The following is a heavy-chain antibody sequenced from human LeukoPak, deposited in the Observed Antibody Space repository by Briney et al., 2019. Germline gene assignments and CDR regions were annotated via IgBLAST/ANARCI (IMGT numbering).Heavy chain of an antibody. V-gene: IGHV4-59*01. CDR1: GDSISYFY. D-gene: IGHD7-27*01. CDR3: ASNTGTVFDY. Sequence: SETLSLTCSVSGDSISYFYWSWIRQAAGKGLEWIGYVYYTGSTEYNPSLRSRVTISLDLSKHQFSLNLASVTAADTAVYHCASNTGTVFDYWGQGALVTVSS. CDR2: VYYTGST. J-gene: IGHJ4*02.